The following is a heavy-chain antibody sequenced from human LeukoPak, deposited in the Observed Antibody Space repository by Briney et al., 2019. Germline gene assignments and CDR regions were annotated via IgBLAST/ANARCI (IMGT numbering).Heavy chain of an antibody. CDR3: NRPYYDYLTGYYSDY. CDR2: LGSTAYGGTT. D-gene: IGHD3-9*01. CDR1: GFTFSNYP. Sequence: GRSLRLSCTTSGFTFSNYPMSWVRQAPGKGLEWLALLGSTAYGGTTKYAASVKGRFTISRDDSKSIAYLQMNSLKTEDTAVYYCNRPYYDYLTGYYSDYWGQGTLVTVSS. V-gene: IGHV3-49*04. J-gene: IGHJ4*02.